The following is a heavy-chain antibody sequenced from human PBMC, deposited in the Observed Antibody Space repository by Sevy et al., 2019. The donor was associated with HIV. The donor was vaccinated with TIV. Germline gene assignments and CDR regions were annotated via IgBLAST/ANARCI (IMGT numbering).Heavy chain of an antibody. CDR2: TYYRSKWYN. D-gene: IGHD2-15*01. V-gene: IGHV6-1*01. J-gene: IGHJ5*02. CDR3: ARVVAAIHWFDP. Sequence: QSQTLSLTCAISGDSVSSNSAAWNWIRQSPSRGLEWLGRTYYRSKWYNDYAVSVKSRITINPDTSKNQLSLQLNSVTPEETAVYYCARVVAAIHWFDPWGQGTLVTVSS. CDR1: GDSVSSNSAA.